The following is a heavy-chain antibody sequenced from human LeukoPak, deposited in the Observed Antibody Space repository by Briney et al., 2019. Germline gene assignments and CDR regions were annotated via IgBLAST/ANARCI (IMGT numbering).Heavy chain of an antibody. J-gene: IGHJ4*02. D-gene: IGHD5-24*01. CDR3: AGCYKEGYIFVF. CDR1: GYSLTELS. CDR2: LDPENGEP. V-gene: IGHV1-24*01. Sequence: GASVKVSCKVSGYSLTELSMHWVRQAPGKGLEWMGGLDPENGEPIYAQKLQGRVAVTEDTSTDTAYMELSRLESEDTAMYYCAGCYKEGYIFVFWGQGTLVSVSS.